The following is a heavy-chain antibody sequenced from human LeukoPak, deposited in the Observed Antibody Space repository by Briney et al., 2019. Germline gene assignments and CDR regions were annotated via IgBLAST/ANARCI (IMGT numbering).Heavy chain of an antibody. CDR1: GFTFSSYA. CDR2: ISGSGGST. V-gene: IGHV3-23*01. Sequence: SGGSLRLSCAASGFTFSSYAISWVRQAPGKGLEWVSAISGSGGSTYYADSVKGRFTISRDNSKNTLYLQMNSLRAEDTAVYYCAKDYSPAYYYDSSGYYASDYFDYWGQGTLVTVSS. J-gene: IGHJ4*02. D-gene: IGHD3-22*01. CDR3: AKDYSPAYYYDSSGYYASDYFDY.